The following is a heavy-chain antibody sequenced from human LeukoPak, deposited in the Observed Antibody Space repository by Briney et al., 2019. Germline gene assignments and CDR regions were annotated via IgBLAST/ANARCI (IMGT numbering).Heavy chain of an antibody. J-gene: IGHJ4*02. CDR2: IRYDGSNK. Sequence: GGSLRLSCAASGFTFSSYGMHWVRQAPGKGLEWVAFIRYDGSNKYYADSVKGRFTISRDNSKNTLYLQMNSLRAEDTAVYYCAKGSQGLYCSSTSCYDFDYWGQGTLVTVSS. V-gene: IGHV3-30*02. CDR1: GFTFSSYG. CDR3: AKGSQGLYCSSTSCYDFDY. D-gene: IGHD2-2*01.